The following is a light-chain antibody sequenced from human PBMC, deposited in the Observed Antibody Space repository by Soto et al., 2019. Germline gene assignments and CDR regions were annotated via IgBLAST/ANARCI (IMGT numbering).Light chain of an antibody. CDR2: VAS. Sequence: DLQMTQSPSSLSASVGDRVTITCLASQDITNFLNWYQQKPGKAPKLLIYVASNLETGVPSRFSGSGSGTDFSFTISSLQPEDIATYYCQQYDVLPWTFGQGTTVEVK. J-gene: IGKJ1*01. CDR3: QQYDVLPWT. CDR1: QDITNF. V-gene: IGKV1-33*01.